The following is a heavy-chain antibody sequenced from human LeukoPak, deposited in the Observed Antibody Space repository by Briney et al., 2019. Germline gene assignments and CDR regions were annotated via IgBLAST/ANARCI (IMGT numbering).Heavy chain of an antibody. V-gene: IGHV6-1*01. J-gene: IGHJ5*02. CDR2: TYYRSTWYN. CDR1: GDSVSNNSVT. Sequence: SQTLSLTCAISGDSVSNNSVTWNWIRQSPSRGLEWLGRTYYRSTWYNGYAVSVRGRITVNPDTSKNQFSLHLNSVTPEDTAVYYCARRLTQYDCFDPWGQGILVTVSS. CDR3: ARRLTQYDCFDP. D-gene: IGHD2-2*01.